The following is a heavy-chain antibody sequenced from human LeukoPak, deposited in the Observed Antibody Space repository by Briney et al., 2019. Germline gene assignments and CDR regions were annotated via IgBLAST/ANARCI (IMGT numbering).Heavy chain of an antibody. Sequence: PGGSLRLSCAASGFTFSSYAMSWVRQAPGKGLEWVSAISGSGGSTYYADSVKGRFTISRDSSKNTLYLQMNSLKAEDTAVYYCAKGVFGVVPAATFDYWGQGTLVAVSS. D-gene: IGHD2-2*01. CDR1: GFTFSSYA. CDR2: ISGSGGST. CDR3: AKGVFGVVPAATFDY. J-gene: IGHJ4*02. V-gene: IGHV3-23*01.